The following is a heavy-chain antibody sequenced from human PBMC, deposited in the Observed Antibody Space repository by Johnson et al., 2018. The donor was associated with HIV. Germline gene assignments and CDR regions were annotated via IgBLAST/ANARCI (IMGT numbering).Heavy chain of an antibody. CDR2: TSYDEIKK. CDR1: GFIFSDYA. CDR3: ARGGLLPTDAFDI. D-gene: IGHD2-21*02. V-gene: IGHV3-30*04. Sequence: VQLVESGGGVVQPGTSLRLSCADSGFIFSDYAMHWVRPAPGKGLEWVAVTSYDEIKKNYADSVKGRFTISRDNSKNTLYSQMNSLRGDDTAVYYCARGGLLPTDAFDILGQGTMVTVSS. J-gene: IGHJ3*02.